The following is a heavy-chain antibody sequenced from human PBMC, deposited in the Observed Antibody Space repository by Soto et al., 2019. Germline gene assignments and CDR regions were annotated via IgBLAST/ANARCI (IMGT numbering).Heavy chain of an antibody. CDR1: GGSISSGCYY. D-gene: IGHD3-22*01. Sequence: SETLSLTCTVSGGSISSGCYYWSWIRQHPGKGLEWIGYIYYSGSTYYNPSLKSRVTISVDTSKNQFSLKLSSVTAADTAVYYCARDYDSSGYFAFDIWGQGTMVTVSS. CDR3: ARDYDSSGYFAFDI. J-gene: IGHJ3*02. V-gene: IGHV4-31*03. CDR2: IYYSGST.